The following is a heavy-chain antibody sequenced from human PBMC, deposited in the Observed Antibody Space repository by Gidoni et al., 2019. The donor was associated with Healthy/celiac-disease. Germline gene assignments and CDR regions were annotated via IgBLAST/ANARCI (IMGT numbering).Heavy chain of an antibody. Sequence: QVQLVQSGAAVKKPGASVKVSCTASGYTFTSYYMHWVRQAPGQGLEWMGIINPSGGSTSYAQKFQGRVTMTRDTSTSTVYMELSSLRSEDTAVYYCAREISRLGPFDYWGQGTLVTVSS. J-gene: IGHJ4*02. CDR3: AREISRLGPFDY. V-gene: IGHV1-46*01. CDR1: GYTFTSYY. CDR2: INPSGGST. D-gene: IGHD7-27*01.